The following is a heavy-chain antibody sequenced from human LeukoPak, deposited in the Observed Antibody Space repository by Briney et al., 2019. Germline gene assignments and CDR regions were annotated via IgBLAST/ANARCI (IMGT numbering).Heavy chain of an antibody. CDR3: TRDATYYLRYGYFDY. CDR1: GFTYGTYA. J-gene: IGHJ4*02. CDR2: ISDNGAAT. Sequence: GGSLRLSCAASGFTYGTYAVSWVRQAPGKGLDWVSAISDNGAATYYADSVRGRFTVSRDNSINTVYLQMNSLRAEDTAVYYCTRDATYYLRYGYFDYWGQGTLVTVSS. V-gene: IGHV3-23*01. D-gene: IGHD2/OR15-2a*01.